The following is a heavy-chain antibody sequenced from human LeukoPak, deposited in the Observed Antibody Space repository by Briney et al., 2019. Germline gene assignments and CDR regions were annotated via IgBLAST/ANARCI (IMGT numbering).Heavy chain of an antibody. Sequence: SETLSPTCTVSGGSISSYYWSWIRQPPGKGLEWIGYIYYSGTTKYNPSLKSRVTISVDTSKNQFSLKLSSVTAADTAVYYCARLTYYYDSSGSDLWGRGTLVTVSS. CDR3: ARLTYYYDSSGSDL. V-gene: IGHV4-59*08. CDR2: IYYSGTT. CDR1: GGSISSYY. J-gene: IGHJ2*01. D-gene: IGHD3-22*01.